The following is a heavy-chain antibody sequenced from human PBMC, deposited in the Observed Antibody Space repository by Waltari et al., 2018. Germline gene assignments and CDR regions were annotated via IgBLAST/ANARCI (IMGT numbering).Heavy chain of an antibody. J-gene: IGHJ5*02. Sequence: QLQLQESGPRLVKPSETLSLTCTVSGGSISNYHWSWIRQSAGRGLEWIGHINRSGSTSYNTSLKSRVTMSVDTSKNQFSLKLTSVTAADTALYICAREGGTPSWVDPWGQGTLVTVSS. CDR2: INRSGST. V-gene: IGHV4-4*07. D-gene: IGHD1-26*01. CDR1: GGSISNYH. CDR3: AREGGTPSWVDP.